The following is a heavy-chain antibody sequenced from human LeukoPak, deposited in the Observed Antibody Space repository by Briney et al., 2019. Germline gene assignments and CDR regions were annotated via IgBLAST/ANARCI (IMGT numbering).Heavy chain of an antibody. CDR2: INNDGSIT. Sequence: GGSLRLSCAVSGFIFSNHYMHWVRQAPGKGLVWVSRINNDGSITSYADSVKGRFTISRDNAKNTLYLQTNSLRAEDTAVYYCVLMVWGGGQGTLATVSS. J-gene: IGHJ4*02. D-gene: IGHD3-10*01. CDR1: GFIFSNHY. CDR3: VLMVWG. V-gene: IGHV3-74*01.